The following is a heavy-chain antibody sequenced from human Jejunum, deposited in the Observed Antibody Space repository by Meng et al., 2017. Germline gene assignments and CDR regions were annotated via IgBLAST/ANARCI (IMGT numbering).Heavy chain of an antibody. J-gene: IGHJ4*02. CDR3: ARHEVDFDN. Sequence: GQLQHGGAGLLKPSETLSLPCAVYGGSISGYFWSWIRQAPGEGLEWVGEFTRGGTTNYNPSLKSRVTISADTSKNQFSLTLSSVSAADTAVYYCARHEVDFDNWGQGTLVTVSS. D-gene: IGHD1-26*01. V-gene: IGHV4-34*02. CDR1: GGSISGYF. CDR2: FTRGGTT.